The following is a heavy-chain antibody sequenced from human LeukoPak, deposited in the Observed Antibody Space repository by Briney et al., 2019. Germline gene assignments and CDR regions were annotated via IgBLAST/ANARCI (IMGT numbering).Heavy chain of an antibody. J-gene: IGHJ4*02. CDR1: GFTFSSYA. Sequence: GGSLRLSCAGSGFTFSSYAMSWVRQAPGKGLEWVLIISDSRGDTNYAASVKGRFTISRDNYKNTLYLQMSSLRVDDTAVYYRAKDRNPFGSGGSDYWGQGTLVTVSS. CDR2: ISDSRGDT. D-gene: IGHD3-10*01. V-gene: IGHV3-23*01. CDR3: AKDRNPFGSGGSDY.